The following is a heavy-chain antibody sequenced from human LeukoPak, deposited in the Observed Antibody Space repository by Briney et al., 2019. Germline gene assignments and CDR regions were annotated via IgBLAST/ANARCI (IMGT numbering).Heavy chain of an antibody. CDR1: GFTFSSYG. D-gene: IGHD3-9*01. Sequence: GGSLRLSCAASGFTFSSYGMHWVRQAPGKGLEWVAVISFDGSNKYYVDSVKGRFTISKDNSKNTLYLQMNSLRAEDTAVYYCAKDRDILTGYLDYWGQGTLVTVSS. CDR3: AKDRDILTGYLDY. CDR2: ISFDGSNK. J-gene: IGHJ4*02. V-gene: IGHV3-30*18.